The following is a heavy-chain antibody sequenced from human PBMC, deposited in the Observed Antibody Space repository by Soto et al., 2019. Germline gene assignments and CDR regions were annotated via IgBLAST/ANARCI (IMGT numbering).Heavy chain of an antibody. CDR3: ARGSRGYSYGASPPGS. CDR1: GGSISSGDYY. Sequence: PSETLSLTCTVSGGSISSGDYYWSWIRQPPGKGLEWIGYIYYSGSTYYNPSLKSRVTISVDTSKNQFSLKLSSVTAADTAVYYCARGSRGYSYGASPPGSWGQGTLVTVSS. J-gene: IGHJ5*02. D-gene: IGHD5-18*01. V-gene: IGHV4-30-4*01. CDR2: IYYSGST.